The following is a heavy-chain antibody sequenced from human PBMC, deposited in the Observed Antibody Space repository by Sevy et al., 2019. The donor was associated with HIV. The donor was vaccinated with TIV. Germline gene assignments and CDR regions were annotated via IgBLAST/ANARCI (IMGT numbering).Heavy chain of an antibody. V-gene: IGHV3-30*04. D-gene: IGHD3-22*01. CDR3: AKDSGDSSGYYSQSLFDY. CDR2: ISYAGSAT. Sequence: GGSLRLSCAASGFTFNTHAMHWVRQAPGKGLEWVAVISYAGSATYYTDSVKGRFTISRDNSKNTLYLQMNSLGAEDTAVYYCAKDSGDSSGYYSQSLFDYWGQGTLVTVSS. J-gene: IGHJ4*02. CDR1: GFTFNTHA.